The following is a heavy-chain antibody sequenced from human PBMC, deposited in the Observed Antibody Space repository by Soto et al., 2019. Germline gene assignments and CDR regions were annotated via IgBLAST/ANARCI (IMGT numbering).Heavy chain of an antibody. CDR2: IYPGDSDT. D-gene: IGHD3-10*01. J-gene: IGHJ4*02. Sequence: VESLKISCNGSGYSFTSYWIGWVRQMPWKGLEWMGIIYPGDSDTRYSPSFQGQVTISADKSISTAYLQMNSLRAEDTAIYYCAKKANSGPGSQYFDNWGQGTLVTVSS. CDR1: GYSFTSYW. V-gene: IGHV5-51*01. CDR3: AKKANSGPGSQYFDN.